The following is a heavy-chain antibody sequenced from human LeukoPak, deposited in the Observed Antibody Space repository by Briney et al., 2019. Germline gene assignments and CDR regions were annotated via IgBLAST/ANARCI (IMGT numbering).Heavy chain of an antibody. CDR1: VGSISSYY. J-gene: IGHJ4*02. V-gene: IGHV4-59*01. D-gene: IGHD3-22*01. Sequence: SETLSLTCTVSVGSISSYYWSWIRQPPGKGLEWIGYIYYSGSTNYNPSLKSRVTISVDTSKNQFSLKLSSVTAADTAVYYCARGGITMTLGYWGQGTLVTVSS. CDR2: IYYSGST. CDR3: ARGGITMTLGY.